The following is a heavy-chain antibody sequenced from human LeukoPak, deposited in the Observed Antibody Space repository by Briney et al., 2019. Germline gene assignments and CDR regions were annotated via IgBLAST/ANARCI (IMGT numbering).Heavy chain of an antibody. CDR3: TREGYDRSGYFLDF. Sequence: NASETLSLTCSVSSGSMTDSCWSWFRQAPGKGFEWLGFIYPDGRIEYSPSLRSRVTFPVATSKLEATVRLSSVTASDTAVYYCTREGYDRSGYFLDFWGQGTLVTVSS. D-gene: IGHD3-22*01. V-gene: IGHV4-59*12. J-gene: IGHJ4*02. CDR2: IYPDGRI. CDR1: SGSMTDSC.